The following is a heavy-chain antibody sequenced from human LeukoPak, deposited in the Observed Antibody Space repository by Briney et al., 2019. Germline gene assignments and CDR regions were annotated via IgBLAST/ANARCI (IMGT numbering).Heavy chain of an antibody. J-gene: IGHJ3*02. CDR2: IYYSGST. V-gene: IGHV4-31*03. CDR1: GGSISSGGYY. CDR3: ARPGIVGAFDI. Sequence: TLSLTCTVSGGSISSGGYYWSWIRQHPGKGLEWIGYIYYSGSTYYNPSLKSRVTISVDTSKNQFSLKLSSVTAADTAVYYCARPGIVGAFDIWGQGTMVTVSS. D-gene: IGHD1-26*01.